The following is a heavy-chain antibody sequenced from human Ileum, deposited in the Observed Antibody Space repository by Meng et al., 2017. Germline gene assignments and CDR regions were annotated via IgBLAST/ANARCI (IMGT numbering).Heavy chain of an antibody. CDR3: ARAETALDY. V-gene: IGHV4-61*01. J-gene: IGHJ4*02. D-gene: IGHD5-18*01. CDR1: GGSVSSGSYY. CDR2: IYYTGST. Sequence: HVHLQESGPGLVRPSETLSLTCTVSGGSVSSGSYYWNWIRQTPGKGPEWIAYIYYTGSTNYNPSLKSRAIISADTSKNQFSLKLSPVTAADTAVYYCARAETALDYWGQGTLVTVSS.